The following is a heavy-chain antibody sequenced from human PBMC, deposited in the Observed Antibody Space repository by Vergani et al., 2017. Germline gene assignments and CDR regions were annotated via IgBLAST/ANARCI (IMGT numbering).Heavy chain of an antibody. CDR2: IYHSGST. V-gene: IGHV4-38-2*01. D-gene: IGHD2/OR15-2a*01. J-gene: IGHJ4*02. CDR3: ARLHNRGARDLDY. CDR1: GYSISSGYY. Sequence: QVQLQESGPGLVKPSETLSLTCAVSGYSISSGYYWGWARQTPGKGLVWIGSIYHSGSTCYHPSLKSRVTISVDTSKNQFSLKLSPVTAADTAVYYCARLHNRGARDLDYWGQGTLVTVSS.